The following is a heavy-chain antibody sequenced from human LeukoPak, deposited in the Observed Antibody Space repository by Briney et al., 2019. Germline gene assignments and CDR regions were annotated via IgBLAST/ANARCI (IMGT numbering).Heavy chain of an antibody. CDR2: INHSGST. V-gene: IGHV4-34*01. CDR3: ARGLVVPAAIQDAFDI. CDR1: GFTFSSYS. J-gene: IGHJ3*02. D-gene: IGHD2-2*01. Sequence: GSLRLSCAASGFTFSSYSMNWVRQPPGKGLEWIGEINHSGSTNYNPSLKSRVTISVDTSKNQFSLKLSSVTAAGTAVYYCARGLVVPAAIQDAFDIWGQGTVVTVSS.